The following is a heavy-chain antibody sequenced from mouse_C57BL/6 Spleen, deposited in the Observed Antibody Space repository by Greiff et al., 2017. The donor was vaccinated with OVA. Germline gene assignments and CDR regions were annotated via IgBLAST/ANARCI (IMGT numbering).Heavy chain of an antibody. J-gene: IGHJ3*01. CDR3: ASDYDDWFAY. Sequence: QVQLKESGAELAKPGASVKLSCKASGYTFTSYWMHWVKQRPGQGLEWIGYINPSSGYTTYNQKFKDKATLTADKSSSTAYMQLSSLTYEDSAVYYCASDYDDWFAYWGQGTLVTVSA. CDR2: INPSSGYT. D-gene: IGHD2-4*01. CDR1: GYTFTSYW. V-gene: IGHV1-7*01.